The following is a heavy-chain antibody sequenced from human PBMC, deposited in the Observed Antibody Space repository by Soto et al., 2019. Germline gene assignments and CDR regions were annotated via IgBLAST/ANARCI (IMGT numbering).Heavy chain of an antibody. Sequence: SETLSLTCTVSGGSISSGGYYWSWIRQHPGKGQEWIGYIYYSGSTYYNPSLKSRVTISVDTSKNQFSLKLSSVTAADTAVYYCARDLCYCSSTSCYGDDAFDIWGQGTTVTVSS. CDR2: IYYSGST. CDR1: GGSISSGGYY. CDR3: ARDLCYCSSTSCYGDDAFDI. J-gene: IGHJ3*02. V-gene: IGHV4-31*03. D-gene: IGHD2-2*01.